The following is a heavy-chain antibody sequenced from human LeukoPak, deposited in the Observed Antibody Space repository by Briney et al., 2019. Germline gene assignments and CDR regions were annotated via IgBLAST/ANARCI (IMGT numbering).Heavy chain of an antibody. J-gene: IGHJ3*02. CDR1: GGTFSSFA. Sequence: SVMVSCKASGGTFSSFAISWVRQAPGQGLEWMGRIIPILGIANYAQKFQGRVTITADKSTSTAYMELSSLRSEDTAVYYCASGHGYYYDSSGQGAFDIWGQGTMVSVSS. D-gene: IGHD3-22*01. CDR2: IIPILGIA. V-gene: IGHV1-69*04. CDR3: ASGHGYYYDSSGQGAFDI.